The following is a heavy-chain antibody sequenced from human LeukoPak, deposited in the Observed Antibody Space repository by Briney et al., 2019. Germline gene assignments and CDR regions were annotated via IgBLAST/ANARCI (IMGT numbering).Heavy chain of an antibody. CDR3: ARAEIGGGYDSSGYYPINFDY. J-gene: IGHJ4*02. Sequence: GASVKVSCKASGYTFTSYAMHWVRQAPGQRLEWMGWIYAGNGNTKYSQEFQVRVTITRDTAASTAYMELSSLRSQDTAVYYRARAEIGGGYDSSGYYPINFDYWGQGTLVTVSS. CDR2: IYAGNGNT. CDR1: GYTFTSYA. D-gene: IGHD3-22*01. V-gene: IGHV1-3*03.